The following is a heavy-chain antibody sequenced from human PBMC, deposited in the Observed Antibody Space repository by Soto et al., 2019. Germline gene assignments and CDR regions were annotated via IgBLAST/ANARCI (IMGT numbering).Heavy chain of an antibody. CDR2: ISAHNGNT. CDR3: ARGRYGDY. J-gene: IGHJ4*02. D-gene: IGHD1-26*01. V-gene: IGHV1-18*01. CDR1: GYAFTTYG. Sequence: QVHLVQSGAEVKKPGASVKVSCKGSGYAFTTYGITWVRQAPGQGLEWMGWISAHNGNTNYAQKLQGRVTVTRDTATSTAYLELRGLRSDATDVYYCARGRYGDYWGQGARVTVSS.